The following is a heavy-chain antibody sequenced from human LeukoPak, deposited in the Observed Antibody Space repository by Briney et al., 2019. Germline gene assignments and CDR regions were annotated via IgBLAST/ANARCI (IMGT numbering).Heavy chain of an antibody. J-gene: IGHJ4*02. V-gene: IGHV5-51*01. Sequence: GESLKISCNGSGYRFTSYWIGWVRQMRGKGLEWMGIIHPGDSDIRDSPSFQGQVTMSADKSISTAYLQWSSLKASDTAMYYCARRSPTTVAIDYWGQGTLVAVSS. CDR3: ARRSPTTVAIDY. CDR1: GYRFTSYW. D-gene: IGHD4-23*01. CDR2: IHPGDSDI.